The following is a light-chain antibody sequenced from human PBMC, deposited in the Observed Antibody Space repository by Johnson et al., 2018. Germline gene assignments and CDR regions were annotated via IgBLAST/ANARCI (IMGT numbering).Light chain of an antibody. V-gene: IGLV1-51*02. Sequence: QSVLTQPPSVSAAPGQKVTISCSGSSSNIGNNYVSWYQQLPGTAPKLLIYENNKRPSGIPDRFSGSKSGTSATLGITGLQTGGEADYYCGTWDSSPSAGYVFGTGTKVTVL. J-gene: IGLJ1*01. CDR1: SSNIGNNY. CDR2: ENN. CDR3: GTWDSSPSAGYV.